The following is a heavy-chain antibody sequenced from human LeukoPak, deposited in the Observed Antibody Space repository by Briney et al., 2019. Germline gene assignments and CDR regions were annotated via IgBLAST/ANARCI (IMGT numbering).Heavy chain of an antibody. CDR2: IYHSGST. J-gene: IGHJ4*02. D-gene: IGHD6-6*01. CDR3: ASTSSSDYHFDY. CDR1: GGSISSSNW. V-gene: IGHV4-4*02. Sequence: SGTLSLTCAVSGGSISSSNWWSWVRPPPGKGLEWIGEIYHSGSTNYNPSLKSRVTISVDKSKNQFSLKLSSVTAADTAVYYCASTSSSDYHFDYWGQGTLVTVSS.